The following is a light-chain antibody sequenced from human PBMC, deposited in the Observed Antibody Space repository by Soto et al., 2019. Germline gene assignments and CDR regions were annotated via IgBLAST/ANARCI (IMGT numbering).Light chain of an antibody. Sequence: DIVMTQSPATLSVAPGERVTFSCRASQTVPSNYLAWYQQKSGQTPRLLIYGASSRATGIPDRFSGSGSGTDFTLTIRRLEPEDFAVYYCQQYGSSVWTFGQGTKVDIK. V-gene: IGKV3-20*01. CDR3: QQYGSSVWT. CDR1: QTVPSNY. CDR2: GAS. J-gene: IGKJ1*01.